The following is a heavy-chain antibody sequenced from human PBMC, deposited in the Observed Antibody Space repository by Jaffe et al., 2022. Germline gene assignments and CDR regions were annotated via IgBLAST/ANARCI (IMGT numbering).Heavy chain of an antibody. Sequence: QVQLQESGPGLVKPSETLSLTCTVSGGSISSYYWSWIRQPPGKGLEWIGYIYYSGSTNYNPSLKSRVTISVDTSKNQFSLKLSSVTAADTAVYYCARGIVVVVAATRFYYMDVWGKGTTVTVSS. CDR3: ARGIVVVVAATRFYYMDV. J-gene: IGHJ6*03. CDR1: GGSISSYY. D-gene: IGHD2-15*01. CDR2: IYYSGST. V-gene: IGHV4-59*01.